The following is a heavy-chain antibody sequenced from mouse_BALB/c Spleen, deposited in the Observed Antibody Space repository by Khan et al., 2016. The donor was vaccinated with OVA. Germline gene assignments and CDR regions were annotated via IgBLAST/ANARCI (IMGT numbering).Heavy chain of an antibody. CDR3: ARHTTGYTMDY. D-gene: IGHD2-12*01. CDR2: INPRSGYT. V-gene: IGHV1-4*01. J-gene: IGHJ4*01. CDR1: GYTFTSNT. Sequence: VQLQQSGADLARPGASVRMSCKASGYTFTSNTMHWVKQRPGQGLEWIGYINPRSGYTNYNQNFKDKATLTEDKSYSTAYMQLSSLTSEDSAVYYCARHTTGYTMDYWGQGTSVTVSS.